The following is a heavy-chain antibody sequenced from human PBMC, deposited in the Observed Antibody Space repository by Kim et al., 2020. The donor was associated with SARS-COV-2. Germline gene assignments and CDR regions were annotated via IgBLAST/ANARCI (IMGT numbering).Heavy chain of an antibody. V-gene: IGHV4-61*02. Sequence: SETLSLTCTVSGGSISSGSYYWSWIRQPAGKGLEWIGRIYTSGSTNSNPSLTSRITISVDTSKNQFSLKLSSVTAADAAVYYCARRRGWFGELPGNFDYWGQGPRVTVPS. CDR1: GGSISSGSYY. J-gene: IGHJ4*02. CDR2: IYTSGST. D-gene: IGHD3-10*01. CDR3: ARRRGWFGELPGNFDY.